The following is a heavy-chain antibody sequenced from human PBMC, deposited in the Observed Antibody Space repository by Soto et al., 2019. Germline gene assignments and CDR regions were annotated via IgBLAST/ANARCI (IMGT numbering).Heavy chain of an antibody. J-gene: IGHJ6*02. D-gene: IGHD6-13*01. CDR2: ISYDGSNK. CDR3: ARETGGYSKHYYYYGMDV. V-gene: IGHV3-30-3*01. Sequence: QVQLVESGGGVVQPGRSLRLSWAASGFTFSSYAMHWVRQAPGKGLEWVAVISYDGSNKYYADSVKGRFTISRDNSKNTLYLQMNSLRAEDTAVYYCARETGGYSKHYYYYGMDVWGQGTTVTVSS. CDR1: GFTFSSYA.